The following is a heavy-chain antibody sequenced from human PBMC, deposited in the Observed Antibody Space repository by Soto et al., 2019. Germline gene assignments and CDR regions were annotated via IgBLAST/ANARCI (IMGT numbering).Heavy chain of an antibody. CDR2: ISYDGSNK. CDR1: GFTFSSYA. CDR3: ARDAVAATPYYYYYGMDV. Sequence: PGGSLSLSCAASGFTFSSYAMHWVRQAPGKGLEWVAVISYDGSNKYYADSVKGRFTISRDNSKNTLYLQMNSLRAEDTAVYYCARDAVAATPYYYYYGMDVWGQGTTVTVSS. D-gene: IGHD6-19*01. J-gene: IGHJ6*02. V-gene: IGHV3-30-3*01.